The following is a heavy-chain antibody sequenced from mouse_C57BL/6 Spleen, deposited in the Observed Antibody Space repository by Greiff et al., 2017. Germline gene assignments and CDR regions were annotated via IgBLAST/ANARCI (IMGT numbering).Heavy chain of an antibody. D-gene: IGHD4-1*01. CDR2: IDPSDSYT. Sequence: QVQLQQPGAELVMPGASVKLSCKASGYTFTSYWMHWVKQRPGQGLEWIGEIDPSDSYTNYNQKFKGQSTLTVDKSSSTAYMQRSSLTSEDSAVYYGARWDYPFAYWGQGTLVTVSA. CDR1: GYTFTSYW. J-gene: IGHJ3*01. V-gene: IGHV1-69*01. CDR3: ARWDYPFAY.